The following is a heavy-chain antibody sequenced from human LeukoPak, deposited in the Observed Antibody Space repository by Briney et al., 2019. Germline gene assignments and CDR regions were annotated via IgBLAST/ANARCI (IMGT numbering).Heavy chain of an antibody. V-gene: IGHV3-23*01. D-gene: IGHD3-22*01. J-gene: IGHJ4*02. CDR2: ISGSGGST. CDR1: GFTFSSYA. Sequence: GGSLRLSCATSGFTFSSYAMSWVRQAPGKGLEWVSAISGSGGSTYYADSVKGRFTISRDNSKNTLYLQMNSLRAEDTAVYYCAKDRAPFYYDSSGYVDYWGQGTLVTVSS. CDR3: AKDRAPFYYDSSGYVDY.